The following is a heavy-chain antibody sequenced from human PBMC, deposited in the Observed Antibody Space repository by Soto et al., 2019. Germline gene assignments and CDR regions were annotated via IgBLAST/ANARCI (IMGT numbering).Heavy chain of an antibody. D-gene: IGHD3-16*01. CDR2: IWYDGSNK. CDR1: GFSFSSNG. J-gene: IGHJ4*02. Sequence: QVQLVEAGGGVVQPGTSLRLSCAASGFSFSSNGMHWVRQAPGKGLEGGAVIWYDGSNKYYAESVKGRFTISRNNSKNTLYLQMNSLRADDTAVYYCARWGWGKNTDYWGQGTLVTVSS. CDR3: ARWGWGKNTDY. V-gene: IGHV3-33*01.